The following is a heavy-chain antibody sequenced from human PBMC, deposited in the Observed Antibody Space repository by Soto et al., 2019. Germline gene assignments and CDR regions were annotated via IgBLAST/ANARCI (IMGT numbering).Heavy chain of an antibody. CDR2: IIPIFGTA. V-gene: IGHV1-69*13. J-gene: IGHJ4*02. Sequence: SVKVSCKASGGTFSSYAISWVRQAPGQGLEWMGGIIPIFGTANYAQKFQGRVTITADESTSTAYMELSSLGSEDTAVYYCARALEYQLLNFDYWGQGTLVTVSS. CDR3: ARALEYQLLNFDY. CDR1: GGTFSSYA. D-gene: IGHD2-2*01.